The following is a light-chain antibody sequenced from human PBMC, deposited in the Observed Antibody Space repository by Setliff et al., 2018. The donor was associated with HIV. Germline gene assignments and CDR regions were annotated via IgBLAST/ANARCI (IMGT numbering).Light chain of an antibody. J-gene: IGLJ3*02. V-gene: IGLV2-14*03. CDR1: SSDIGGYNY. CDR3: SSFTSSKALL. CDR2: DVT. Sequence: QSALTQPASVSGSPGQSITTSCTGTSSDIGGYNYVSWYQQLPGNTPKLLIYDVTNRPSGVPDRFSGSKSANTASLTISGLQAEDEADYYCSSFTSSKALLFGGGTKVTVL.